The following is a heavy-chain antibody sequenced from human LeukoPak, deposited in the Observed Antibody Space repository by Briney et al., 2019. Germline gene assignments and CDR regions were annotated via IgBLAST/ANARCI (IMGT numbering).Heavy chain of an antibody. Sequence: PGGSLRLSCAASGFTFSSYAMSWVRQAPGEGLEWVSGIRAGGGSTYYADSVKGRFTISRDNSKNTLYLQLNSLTAEDTAVYYCAKYGDTRIITGAGHFDFWGQGTLVTVSS. CDR2: IRAGGGST. CDR3: AKYGDTRIITGAGHFDF. J-gene: IGHJ4*02. D-gene: IGHD4-17*01. CDR1: GFTFSSYA. V-gene: IGHV3-23*01.